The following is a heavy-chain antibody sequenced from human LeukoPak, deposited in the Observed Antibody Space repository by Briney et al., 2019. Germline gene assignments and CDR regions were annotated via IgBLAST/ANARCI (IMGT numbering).Heavy chain of an antibody. CDR1: GYTFTGYY. D-gene: IGHD5-24*01. CDR3: ASRGMATVQVFDY. CDR2: INPNSGGT. V-gene: IGHV1-2*02. Sequence: ASVKVSCKASGYTFTGYYMHWVRQAPGQGLEWMGWINPNSGGTNYAQKFQGRVTMTRNTSISTAYMELSRLRSDDTAVYYCASRGMATVQVFDYWGQGTLVTVSS. J-gene: IGHJ4*02.